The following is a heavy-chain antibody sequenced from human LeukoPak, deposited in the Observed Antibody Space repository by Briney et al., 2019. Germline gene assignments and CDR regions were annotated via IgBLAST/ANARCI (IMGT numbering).Heavy chain of an antibody. V-gene: IGHV3-21*01. CDR3: ARDRRFYYDSSDNDAFDI. CDR2: ISSSSYI. CDR1: GFTFRSYT. Sequence: GGSLRLSCAASGFTFRSYTMNWVRQTPGKGLEWVSSISSSSYIYYADSVKGRFTVSRDNAKNSLYLQMNSLRAEDTAVYYCARDRRFYYDSSDNDAFDIWGQGTMVTVSS. J-gene: IGHJ3*02. D-gene: IGHD3-22*01.